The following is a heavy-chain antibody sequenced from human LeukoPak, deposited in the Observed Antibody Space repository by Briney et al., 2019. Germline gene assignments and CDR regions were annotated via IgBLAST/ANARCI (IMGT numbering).Heavy chain of an antibody. CDR3: ARQEYCSGASCYTWFDP. Sequence: SGTLSLTCAVSGGSISSSNWWSWVRQPPGKGLEWIGEIYHSGSTNYNPSLKSRVTISVDKSKNQFSLKLSSVTAADTAVYYCARQEYCSGASCYTWFDPWGQGTLVTVSS. CDR2: IYHSGST. CDR1: GGSISSSNW. J-gene: IGHJ5*02. D-gene: IGHD2-15*01. V-gene: IGHV4-4*02.